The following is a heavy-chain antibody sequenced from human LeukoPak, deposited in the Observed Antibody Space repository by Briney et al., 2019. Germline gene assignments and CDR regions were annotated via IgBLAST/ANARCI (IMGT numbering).Heavy chain of an antibody. Sequence: GGSLRLSCAASGFTFSSYGMHWVRQTPGKGLEGVAVVSYDGSKKYSADSVRGRFTISRDNSKNTMYLQMNSLRAEDTAVYYCARSGGSGNYYEPFDIWGQGTMVTVSS. CDR2: VSYDGSKK. J-gene: IGHJ3*02. D-gene: IGHD3-10*01. CDR1: GFTFSSYG. V-gene: IGHV3-30*03. CDR3: ARSGGSGNYYEPFDI.